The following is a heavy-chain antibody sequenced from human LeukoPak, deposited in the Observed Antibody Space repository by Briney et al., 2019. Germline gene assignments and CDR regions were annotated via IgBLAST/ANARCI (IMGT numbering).Heavy chain of an antibody. Sequence: GGSLRLSCAASGFTFGDYYMTWIRQAPGKGLEWVSYISSRSGSSIYYGDSVKGRFTVSRDNAKNSLYLQMDSLRAEDTAVYYCATEVGTPDIRSAFEIWGQGTMVTVSP. D-gene: IGHD2-15*01. CDR3: ATEVGTPDIRSAFEI. V-gene: IGHV3-11*04. CDR1: GFTFGDYY. CDR2: ISSRSGSSI. J-gene: IGHJ3*02.